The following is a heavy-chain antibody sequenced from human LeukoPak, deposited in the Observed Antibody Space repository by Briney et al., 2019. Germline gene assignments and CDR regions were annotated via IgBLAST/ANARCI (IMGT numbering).Heavy chain of an antibody. CDR3: ATRYSSSWRTPGGFDY. J-gene: IGHJ4*02. V-gene: IGHV3-23*01. Sequence: GGSLRLSCAASGFTFSNYAISWVRQAPGKGLEWVSAISGSGDNTYYADSVKGRFTISRDNSKNTLYLQMNSLRAEDTAVYYCATRYSSSWRTPGGFDYWGQGTLVTVSS. CDR1: GFTFSNYA. CDR2: ISGSGDNT. D-gene: IGHD6-13*01.